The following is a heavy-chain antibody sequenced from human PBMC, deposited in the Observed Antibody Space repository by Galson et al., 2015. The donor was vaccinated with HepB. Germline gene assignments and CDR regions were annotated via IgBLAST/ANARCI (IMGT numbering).Heavy chain of an antibody. J-gene: IGHJ4*02. Sequence: SLRLSCAPSGFTFDYYAMTWVRQAPGKGLEWVSGISPSGDMSFVANSVRGRFTISRDNSRNVLYLHMKGLRVEDTALYYCAKVQPRKNDGWYYSAWGGIDSWGQGTLVSVSS. CDR2: ISPSGDMS. CDR1: GFTFDYYA. V-gene: IGHV3-23*01. D-gene: IGHD2/OR15-2a*01. CDR3: AKVQPRKNDGWYYSAWGGIDS.